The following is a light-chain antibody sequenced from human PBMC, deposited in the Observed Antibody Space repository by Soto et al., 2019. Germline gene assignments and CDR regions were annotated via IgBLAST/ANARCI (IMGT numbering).Light chain of an antibody. V-gene: IGKV1D-13*01. J-gene: IGKJ1*01. CDR1: QGIRSD. Sequence: AIQMTQSPSSLSASVGDRVTTTCRASQGIRSDLAWYQQKPGKAPELLIYDASSLKSGVPSRFSGSESGTEFTLTISSLQPDDFGTYYCQQYNNFWTFGQGTKVDIK. CDR3: QQYNNFWT. CDR2: DAS.